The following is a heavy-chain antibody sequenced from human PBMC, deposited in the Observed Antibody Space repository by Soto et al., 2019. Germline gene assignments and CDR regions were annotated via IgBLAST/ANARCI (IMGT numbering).Heavy chain of an antibody. J-gene: IGHJ3*01. Sequence: SETLSLTCSIGVYGGSFSGHYWSWIRRPPGKGLEWIGEINHSGSTNYNPSLKSRVTISISPSKNQFSLNLKSVTAADTSVYYCARYPTAQWDVGFMAFDFWGQGTMVTVSS. CDR2: INHSGST. D-gene: IGHD1-26*01. CDR3: ARYPTAQWDVGFMAFDF. CDR1: GGSFSGHY. V-gene: IGHV4-34*01.